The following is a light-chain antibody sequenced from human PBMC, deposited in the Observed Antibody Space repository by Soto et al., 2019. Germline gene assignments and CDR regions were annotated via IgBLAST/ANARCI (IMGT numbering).Light chain of an antibody. CDR1: QSVSSF. Sequence: EIVLTQSPATLSLSPGERATLSCRASQSVSSFLAWFQQTPGQAPRLLIYDASNRATGIPARFSGSGSGTDFTLPISSLEPEDFAVYYCQQRSNWPQLTFGGGTKVEIE. CDR3: QQRSNWPQLT. J-gene: IGKJ4*01. CDR2: DAS. V-gene: IGKV3-11*01.